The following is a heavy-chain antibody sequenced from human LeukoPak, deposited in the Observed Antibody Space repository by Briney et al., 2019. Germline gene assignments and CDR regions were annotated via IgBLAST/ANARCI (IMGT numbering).Heavy chain of an antibody. D-gene: IGHD3-22*01. Sequence: PSQTLSLTCAVSGASISSDGYSWSWIRQPPGKGLEWIGYIYYSGSTNYNPSLKSRVTISVDTSKNQFSLKLSSVTAADTAVYYCARSAYDSSGPHNYWGQGTLVTVSS. CDR2: IYYSGST. V-gene: IGHV4-61*08. CDR1: GASISSDGYS. J-gene: IGHJ4*02. CDR3: ARSAYDSSGPHNY.